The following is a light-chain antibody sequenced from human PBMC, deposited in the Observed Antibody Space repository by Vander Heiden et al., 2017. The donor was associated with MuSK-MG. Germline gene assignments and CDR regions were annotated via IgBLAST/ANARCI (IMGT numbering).Light chain of an antibody. CDR3: QQYDSTPVT. V-gene: IGKV3-20*01. J-gene: IGKJ2*01. CDR2: GAS. CDR1: QSVSSSY. Sequence: IVLTQSPGTLSLSPGERATLSCRASQSVSSSYVAWYQQKPGQAPRLLIYGASSRATGIPDRFSGSGSGTDFTLTISRLEPEDVAVYYCQQYDSTPVTFGQGTKLEIK.